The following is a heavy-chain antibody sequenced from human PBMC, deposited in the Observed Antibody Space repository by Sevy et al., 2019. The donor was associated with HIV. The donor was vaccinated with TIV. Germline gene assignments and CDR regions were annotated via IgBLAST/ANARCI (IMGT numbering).Heavy chain of an antibody. D-gene: IGHD6-13*01. Sequence: GGSLRLSCTASGFTFSNFGMHWVRQLPGKGLEWVTFIRYDGTDKYYAASVKGRFTISRDDSKNTLYLQMDSLRAEDTAIYDCAKDLAAPGRRYFDYWGQGTLVTVSS. V-gene: IGHV3-30*02. J-gene: IGHJ4*02. CDR3: AKDLAAPGRRYFDY. CDR1: GFTFSNFG. CDR2: IRYDGTDK.